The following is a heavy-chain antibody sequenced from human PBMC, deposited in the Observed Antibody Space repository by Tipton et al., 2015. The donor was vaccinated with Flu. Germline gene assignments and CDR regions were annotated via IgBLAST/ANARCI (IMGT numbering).Heavy chain of an antibody. V-gene: IGHV4-59*01. Sequence: GLVKPSETLSLTCIVSNGSLSTYYWNWIRQSPGKGLEWIGYIYNSVCTKYNPSLKSRVTISVDTSKNQFSLRLSSVTAADTAVYFCARDPSLGMPEYFDSWGQGTLVTVSS. CDR2: IYNSVCT. CDR1: NGSLSTYY. CDR3: ARDPSLGMPEYFDS. D-gene: IGHD2-2*01. J-gene: IGHJ4*02.